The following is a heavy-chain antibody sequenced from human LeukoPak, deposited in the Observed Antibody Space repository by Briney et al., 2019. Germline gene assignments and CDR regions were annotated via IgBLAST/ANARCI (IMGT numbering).Heavy chain of an antibody. CDR1: GYTFTGYY. D-gene: IGHD6-13*01. CDR2: INPNSGGT. CDR3: ARDEQQLEHIAY. J-gene: IGHJ4*02. Sequence: ASVKVSCKASGYTFTGYYMHWVRQAPGQGLEWMGWINPNSGGTKYAQKFQGRVTMTRDTSISTAYMELSRLRSDDTAVYYCARDEQQLEHIAYWGQGTLVTVSS. V-gene: IGHV1-2*02.